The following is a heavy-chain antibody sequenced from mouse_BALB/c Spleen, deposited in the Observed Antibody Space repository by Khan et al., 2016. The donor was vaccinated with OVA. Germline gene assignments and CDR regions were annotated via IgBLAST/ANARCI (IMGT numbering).Heavy chain of an antibody. Sequence: QIQLVQSGPELKKPGETVKISCKASGYTFTNYGMNWVKQAPGKGLKWMGWINTFTGEPTYADDFKGRFALSLETSASTAYLQLNNLQNEDTATFFCARSTSSWYFDVWGAGTTVTVSS. J-gene: IGHJ1*01. V-gene: IGHV9-3-1*01. CDR2: INTFTGEP. D-gene: IGHD6-1*01. CDR1: GYTFTNYG. CDR3: ARSTSSWYFDV.